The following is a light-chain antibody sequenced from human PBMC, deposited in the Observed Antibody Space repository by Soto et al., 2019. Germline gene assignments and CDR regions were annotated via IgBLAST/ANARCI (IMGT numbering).Light chain of an antibody. CDR2: DVS. Sequence: QSVLTQPASVSGSPGQSITFSCTGTSSDIGAYDYVSWYQQHPGKAPKLLIYDVSNRPSGVSNRFSGSKSGNTASLTISGLQAEEEADLYCTSYQMYAGRSSYVFGTGTKVPVL. V-gene: IGLV2-14*03. J-gene: IGLJ1*01. CDR3: TSYQMYAGRSSYV. CDR1: SSDIGAYDY.